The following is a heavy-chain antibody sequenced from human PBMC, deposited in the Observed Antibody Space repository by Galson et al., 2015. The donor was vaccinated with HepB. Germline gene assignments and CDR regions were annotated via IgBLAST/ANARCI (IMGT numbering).Heavy chain of an antibody. J-gene: IGHJ3*02. V-gene: IGHV3-48*02. Sequence: SLRLSCAASGFTFSSYSMNWVRQAPGKGLEWVSYISSSSSTIYYADSVKGRFTISRDNAKNSLYLQMNSLRDEDTAVYYCARKDCSSTSCYWDAFDIWGQGTMVTVSS. CDR1: GFTFSSYS. CDR3: ARKDCSSTSCYWDAFDI. CDR2: ISSSSSTI. D-gene: IGHD2-2*01.